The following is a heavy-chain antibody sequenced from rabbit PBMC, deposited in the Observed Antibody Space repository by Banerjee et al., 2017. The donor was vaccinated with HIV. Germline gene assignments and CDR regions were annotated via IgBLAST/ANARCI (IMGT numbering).Heavy chain of an antibody. CDR1: GFSFSSSYY. CDR2: IGAGSSGGT. D-gene: IGHD8-1*01. CDR3: ARDAGSSFYTWFDL. J-gene: IGHJ4*01. V-gene: IGHV1S40*01. Sequence: QSLEESGGDLVKPGASLTLTCTASGFSFSSSYYMCWVRQAPGKGLEWIACIGAGSSGGTYYASWAKGRFTISKTSSTTVTLQMTSLTAADTATYFCARDAGSSFYTWFDLWGQGTLVTVS.